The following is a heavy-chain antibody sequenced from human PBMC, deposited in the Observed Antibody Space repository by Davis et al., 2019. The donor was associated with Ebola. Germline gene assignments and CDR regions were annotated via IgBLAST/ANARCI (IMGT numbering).Heavy chain of an antibody. CDR3: ARGGRRMTTVTTNEV. CDR1: GYIFITYT. Sequence: ASVKVSCKASGYIFITYTIHWVRQAPGQRLEWMGWLNAGNGNTKYSQKFQGRVTITADESTSTAYMELSSLRSEDTAVYYCARGGRRMTTVTTNEVWGQGTLVTVSS. CDR2: LNAGNGNT. V-gene: IGHV1-3*01. D-gene: IGHD4-17*01. J-gene: IGHJ4*02.